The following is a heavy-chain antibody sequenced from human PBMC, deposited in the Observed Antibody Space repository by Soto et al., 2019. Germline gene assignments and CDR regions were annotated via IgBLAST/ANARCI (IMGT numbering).Heavy chain of an antibody. D-gene: IGHD3-9*01. J-gene: IGHJ4*02. CDR2: INAGNGNT. CDR3: ARDPYYDILTGYPYYFDY. V-gene: IGHV1-3*01. CDR1: GYTFTSYA. Sequence: ASVKVSCKASGYTFTSYAMHWVRQAPGQRLEWMGWINAGNGNTKYSQKFQGRVTITRDTSASTAYMELSSLRSEDTAVYYCARDPYYDILTGYPYYFDYWGQGTLVTVSS.